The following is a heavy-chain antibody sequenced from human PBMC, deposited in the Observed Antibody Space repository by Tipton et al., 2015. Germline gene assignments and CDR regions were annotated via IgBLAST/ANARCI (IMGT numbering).Heavy chain of an antibody. D-gene: IGHD5-24*01. Sequence: TLSLTCAVYSGSFSGYYWTWFRQSPGKGLEWIGYISYTDGAHYNPALKSRVTISVDTSKNQFSLTLNSVAAADTAVYYCARDLEHGMDVWGHGTTVTVSS. CDR3: ARDLEHGMDV. CDR1: SGSFSGYY. V-gene: IGHV4-59*01. J-gene: IGHJ6*02. CDR2: ISYTDGA.